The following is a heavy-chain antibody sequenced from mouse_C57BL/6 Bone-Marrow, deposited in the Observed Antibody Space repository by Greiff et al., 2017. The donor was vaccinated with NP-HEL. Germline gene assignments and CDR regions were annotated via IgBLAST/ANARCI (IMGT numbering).Heavy chain of an antibody. Sequence: QVQLQQSGAELARPGASVKMSCKASGYNFTSYTMHWVKQRPGQGLEWIGYINPSSGYTKYNQKFKDKATLTADKSSSTAYMQLSSLTSEDSAFYYCARWNYGSSYYFDYWGQGTTLTVSS. D-gene: IGHD1-1*01. V-gene: IGHV1-4*01. CDR1: GYNFTSYT. J-gene: IGHJ2*01. CDR3: ARWNYGSSYYFDY. CDR2: INPSSGYT.